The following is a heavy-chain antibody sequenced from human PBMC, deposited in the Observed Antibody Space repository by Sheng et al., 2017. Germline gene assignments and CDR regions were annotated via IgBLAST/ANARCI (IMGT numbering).Heavy chain of an antibody. D-gene: IGHD6-25*01. Sequence: QVQLQESGPGLVKPSETLSLTCAVSGYSISSGYYWGWIRQPPGKGLEWIGSIYHSGSTYYNPSLKSRVTISVDTSKNQFSLKLSSVTAADTAVYYCARARPRLYYGMDVWGQGTTVTVSS. CDR1: GYSISSGYY. J-gene: IGHJ6*02. CDR2: IYHSGST. CDR3: ARARPRLYYGMDV. V-gene: IGHV4-38-2*01.